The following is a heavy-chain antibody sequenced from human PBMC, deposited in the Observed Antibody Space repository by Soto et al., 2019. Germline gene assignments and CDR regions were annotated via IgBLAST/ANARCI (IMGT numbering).Heavy chain of an antibody. CDR2: IYHSGST. J-gene: IGHJ2*01. V-gene: IGHV4-30-2*01. CDR3: ARDPGP. Sequence: QLQLQESGSGLVKPSQTLSLTCAVSGGSISSGGYSWSWIRQPPGKGLEWIGYIYHSGSTYYNPSLKSRVTISVDRSKNQSPLTLSSVTAADTSVFYSARDPGPWARGTLVTVSS. CDR1: GGSISSGGYS.